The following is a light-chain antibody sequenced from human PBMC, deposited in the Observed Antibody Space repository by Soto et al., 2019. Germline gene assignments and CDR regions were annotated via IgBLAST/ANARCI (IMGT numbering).Light chain of an antibody. Sequence: LYQCACSVSLYQEERSTLACRASQRLXSSYLAWYQQKPGQAPRLLTDHTSNRATGSPDSLSGSGSATDFTRPISRLDPEYCDGYWFQHYEMAPRTFGQGTKVDIK. CDR2: HTS. V-gene: IGKV3-20*01. CDR1: QRLXSSY. J-gene: IGKJ1*01. CDR3: QHYEMAPRT.